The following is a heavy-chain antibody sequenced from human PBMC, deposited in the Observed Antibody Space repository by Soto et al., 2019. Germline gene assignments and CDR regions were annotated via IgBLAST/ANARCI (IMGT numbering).Heavy chain of an antibody. CDR1: GGPFSSYA. Sequence: QVQLVQSGAEVKKPGSSVKVSCTASGGPFSSYAINWVRQDPGQGLEWMGVITPMFGAPHYAQNFKGRITITADTSTNTPYLDLSSLTSGDTAVYFCAGVFTGRWFDPWGQGTLVTVSS. V-gene: IGHV1-69*06. J-gene: IGHJ5*02. CDR2: ITPMFGAP. CDR3: AGVFTGRWFDP. D-gene: IGHD3-10*02.